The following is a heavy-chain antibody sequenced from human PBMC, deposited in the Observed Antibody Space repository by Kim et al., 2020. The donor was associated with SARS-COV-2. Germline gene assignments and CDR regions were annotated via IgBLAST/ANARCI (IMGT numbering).Heavy chain of an antibody. V-gene: IGHV1-69*04. CDR2: IIPILGIA. CDR1: GGTFSSYA. J-gene: IGHJ4*02. CDR3: ARDAPEMATISGPPDY. Sequence: SVKVSCKASGGTFSSYAISWVRQAPGQGLEWMGRIIPILGIANYAQKFQGRVTITADKSTSTAYMELSSLRSEDTAVYYCARDAPEMATISGPPDYWGQGTLVTVSS. D-gene: IGHD5-12*01.